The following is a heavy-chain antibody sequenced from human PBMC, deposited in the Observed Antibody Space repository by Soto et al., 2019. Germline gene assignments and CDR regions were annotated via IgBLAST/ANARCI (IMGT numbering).Heavy chain of an antibody. CDR2: IIPIFGTA. V-gene: IGHV1-69*06. CDR1: GGTFSSYA. CDR3: AGRIRTHGYYDSSGYFWFDP. Sequence: GASVKVSFKASGGTFSSYAISWLRQAPGQGLEWMGGIIPIFGTANYAQKFQGRVTITADKSTSTAYMELSSLRPEDTAVYYCAGRIRTHGYYDSSGYFWFDPWGQGTLVTVSS. D-gene: IGHD3-22*01. J-gene: IGHJ5*02.